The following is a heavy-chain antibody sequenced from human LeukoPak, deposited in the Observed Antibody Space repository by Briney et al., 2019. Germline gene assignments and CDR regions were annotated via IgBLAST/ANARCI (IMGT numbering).Heavy chain of an antibody. CDR1: GGSVSSGSYY. J-gene: IGHJ4*02. CDR2: IYYSGST. V-gene: IGHV4-61*01. Sequence: SETLSLTCTVSGGSVSSGSYYWSWIRQPPGKGLEWIGYIYYSGSTNYNPSLKSRVTISVDTSKNQFSLNLSSVTAADTAVYYCARGSTAAIGPSDYWGQGTLVTVSS. D-gene: IGHD6-13*01. CDR3: ARGSTAAIGPSDY.